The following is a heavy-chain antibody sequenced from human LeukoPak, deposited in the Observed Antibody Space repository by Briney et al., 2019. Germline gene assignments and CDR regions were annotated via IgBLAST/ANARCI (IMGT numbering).Heavy chain of an antibody. D-gene: IGHD3-3*01. CDR3: ARVRTIFGVVPDY. J-gene: IGHJ4*02. CDR2: INSDGSST. Sequence: PGGSLRLSCAASGFTFSSYWMHWVRQAPGKGLVWVSRINSDGSSTSYADSVKGRFTISRDNAKNTLYLQMNSLRAEDTAVYHCARVRTIFGVVPDYWGQGTLVTVSS. V-gene: IGHV3-74*01. CDR1: GFTFSSYW.